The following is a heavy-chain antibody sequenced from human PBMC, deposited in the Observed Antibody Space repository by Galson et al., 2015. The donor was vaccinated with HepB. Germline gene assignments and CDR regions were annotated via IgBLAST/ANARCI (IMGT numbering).Heavy chain of an antibody. V-gene: IGHV3-48*01. CDR3: ARGLRITMIVNWFDP. J-gene: IGHJ5*02. CDR2: ISSSSSTI. Sequence: SLRLSCAASGFTFSSYSMKWVRQAPGKGLEWVSYISSSSSTIYYADSVKGRFTISRDNSKNSLYLQMNSLRAEDTAVYYCARGLRITMIVNWFDPWGQGTLVTVSS. D-gene: IGHD3-22*01. CDR1: GFTFSSYS.